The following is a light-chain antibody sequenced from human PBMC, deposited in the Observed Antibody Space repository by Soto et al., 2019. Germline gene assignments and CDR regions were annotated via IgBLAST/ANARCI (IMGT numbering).Light chain of an antibody. CDR2: EVS. Sequence: QSVLTQPASVSGSPGQSITISCTGTSSDVGSYNLVSWYQQHPGKAPKLMIYEVSKRPSGVSNRFSGSKSGNTACLTISGLQAEDEADYYCCSYAGSSTFDVVFGGGTKLTVL. CDR1: SSDVGSYNL. CDR3: CSYAGSSTFDVV. V-gene: IGLV2-23*02. J-gene: IGLJ2*01.